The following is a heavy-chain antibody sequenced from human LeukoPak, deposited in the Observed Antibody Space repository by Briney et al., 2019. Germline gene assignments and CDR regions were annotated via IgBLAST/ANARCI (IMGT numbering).Heavy chain of an antibody. J-gene: IGHJ5*02. CDR1: GFTFSNSA. V-gene: IGHV3-23*01. D-gene: IGHD3-22*01. CDR3: ARGYLDGFDP. Sequence: GGSLRLSCAASGFTFSNSAMSWVRQAPGKGLEWVSAISGSGARTYYADSVKGRFTISRDNSKNTLYLQMNSLRAEDTAVYYCARGYLDGFDPWGQGTLVTVSS. CDR2: ISGSGART.